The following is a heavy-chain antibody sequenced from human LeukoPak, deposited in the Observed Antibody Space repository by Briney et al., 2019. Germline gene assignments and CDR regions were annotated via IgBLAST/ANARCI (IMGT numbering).Heavy chain of an antibody. D-gene: IGHD2-15*01. CDR2: IYPGDSDT. J-gene: IGHJ4*02. CDR3: ALKYCSGGSCYWSYYFDY. V-gene: IGHV5-51*01. CDR1: GYSFTSYW. Sequence: GESLKISCKGSGYSFTSYWIGWVRQMPGKGLEWMGIIYPGDSDTRYSPSFQGQVTISADKSISTAYLQWSSLKASDTAMYYCALKYCSGGSCYWSYYFDYWGQGTLVTVSS.